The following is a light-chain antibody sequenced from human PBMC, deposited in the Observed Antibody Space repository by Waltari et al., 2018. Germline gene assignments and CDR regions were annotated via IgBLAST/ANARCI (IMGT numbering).Light chain of an antibody. CDR2: DVY. CDR3: SSYRSTSVI. J-gene: IGLJ2*01. Sequence: QSDLTQPASVSGSPGQSITISCTASSSDVVGGYDYFSLYQQHPDRAPKLIIYDVYNRPAGISDRFYGSKSGNTASLTISGLQLEDEADYYCSSYRSTSVIFGGGTKLTVL. V-gene: IGLV2-14*01. CDR1: SSDVVGGYDY.